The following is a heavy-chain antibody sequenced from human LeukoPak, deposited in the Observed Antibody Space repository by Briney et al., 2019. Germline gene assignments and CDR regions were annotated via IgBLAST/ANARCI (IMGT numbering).Heavy chain of an antibody. Sequence: PGGSLRLSCAASGFTFSGYGMHWVGQAPGKGLEWVAFIHYDGSDKYYADSVKGRFTISRDNSKNTLYLQMNSLRAEDKAVYYCAKDLGNSFDYWGQGTLVTVSS. V-gene: IGHV3-30*02. CDR3: AKDLGNSFDY. CDR1: GFTFSGYG. J-gene: IGHJ4*02. CDR2: IHYDGSDK. D-gene: IGHD4-23*01.